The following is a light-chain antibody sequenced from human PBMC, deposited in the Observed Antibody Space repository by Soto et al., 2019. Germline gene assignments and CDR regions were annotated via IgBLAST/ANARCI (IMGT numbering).Light chain of an antibody. CDR1: QSISRW. CDR3: QQYNSYDMWS. Sequence: DILMIQFPSILFASVGDRVTITCRASQSISRWLAWYQQKPGKAPKLLIYGASSMEKGVPSRFSGSGSGTEFTLTISSLQPDDFATYYCQQYNSYDMWSFGQGTKVDIK. V-gene: IGKV1-5*01. CDR2: GAS. J-gene: IGKJ1*01.